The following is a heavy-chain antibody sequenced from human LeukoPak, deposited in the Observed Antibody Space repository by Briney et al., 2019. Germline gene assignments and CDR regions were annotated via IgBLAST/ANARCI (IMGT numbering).Heavy chain of an antibody. CDR1: GFTFSNYW. V-gene: IGHV3-7*01. CDR3: ARDRSGTRGSDY. Sequence: PGGSLRLSCAASGFTFSNYWMSWVRQAPGKGLEWVANINQGGSEKYYVDSMKGRFIISRDNAKNSLYLQVNSLRAEDTAVYYCARDRSGTRGSDYWGQGTLVTVSS. D-gene: IGHD1-1*01. J-gene: IGHJ4*02. CDR2: INQGGSEK.